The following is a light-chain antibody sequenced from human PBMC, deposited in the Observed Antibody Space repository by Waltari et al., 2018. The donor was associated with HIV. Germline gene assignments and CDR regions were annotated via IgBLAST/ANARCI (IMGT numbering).Light chain of an antibody. CDR1: QSVLYNSDHKNY. V-gene: IGKV4-1*01. Sequence: MLTQSPDALAVSLGGRATINCRSSQSVLYNSDHKNYLAWYQQEPAQPPNLLISWASTPESGVPYRFSGSGSGTDFTLTISSLQAEDVAIYYCQQYHTSWTFGQGTKVEIK. J-gene: IGKJ1*01. CDR2: WAS. CDR3: QQYHTSWT.